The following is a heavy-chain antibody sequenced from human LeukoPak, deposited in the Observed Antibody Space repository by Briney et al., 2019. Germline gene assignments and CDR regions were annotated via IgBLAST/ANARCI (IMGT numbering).Heavy chain of an antibody. D-gene: IGHD1-26*01. Sequence: SVKVSCKASGYAFTSYAISWVRQAPGQGLEWMGRIIPILGIANYAQKFQGRVTITADKSTSTAYMELSSLRSEDTAVYYCARRAWELYYYYYYGMDVWGQGTTVTVSS. V-gene: IGHV1-69*04. J-gene: IGHJ6*02. CDR3: ARRAWELYYYYYYGMDV. CDR2: IIPILGIA. CDR1: GYAFTSYA.